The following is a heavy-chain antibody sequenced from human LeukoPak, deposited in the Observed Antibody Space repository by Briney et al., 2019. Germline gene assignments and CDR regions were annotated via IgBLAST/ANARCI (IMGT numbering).Heavy chain of an antibody. Sequence: PSETLSLTCTVSGGSFSSDYWSWIRQPPGKGLEWIGYMYYSGSTQYNPSLKSRVTISVDTSKNQFSLKLSSVTAADTAVYYCAGGRTSSWFGHWGQGTLVTVSS. CDR1: GGSFSSDY. D-gene: IGHD2-2*01. J-gene: IGHJ5*02. CDR2: MYYSGST. V-gene: IGHV4-59*01. CDR3: AGGRTSSWFGH.